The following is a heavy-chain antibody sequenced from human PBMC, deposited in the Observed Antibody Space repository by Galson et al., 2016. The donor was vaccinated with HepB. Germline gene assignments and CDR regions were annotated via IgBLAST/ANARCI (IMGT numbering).Heavy chain of an antibody. J-gene: IGHJ1*01. Sequence: TLSLTCTVSGDSINSGSYYWHWIRHHPGKGLEWIAYMYSNGGTLYNPSLKSRITLLRDPSKNRIYLNLNSVTAADTALYFCARGAICVGYCYSIHYFPHWGQGTLVTVSS. CDR3: ARGAICVGYCYSIHYFPH. V-gene: IGHV4-31*03. CDR1: GDSINSGSYY. D-gene: IGHD2-21*02. CDR2: MYSNGGT.